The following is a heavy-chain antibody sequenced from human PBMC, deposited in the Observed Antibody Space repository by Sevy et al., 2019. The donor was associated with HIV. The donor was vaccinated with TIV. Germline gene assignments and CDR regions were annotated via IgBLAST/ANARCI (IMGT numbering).Heavy chain of an antibody. CDR2: ISGSGVST. V-gene: IGHV3-23*01. Sequence: VGSLRLSCAASGFIFSNYAMSWVRQAPGKGLEWVSAISGSGVSTYYADSVKGRFTISRDNSKNTLYLQMNSLRAEDTASYYCAKDRDSSSWYGGDYFDCWGQGSLVTVSS. D-gene: IGHD6-13*01. CDR1: GFIFSNYA. CDR3: AKDRDSSSWYGGDYFDC. J-gene: IGHJ4*02.